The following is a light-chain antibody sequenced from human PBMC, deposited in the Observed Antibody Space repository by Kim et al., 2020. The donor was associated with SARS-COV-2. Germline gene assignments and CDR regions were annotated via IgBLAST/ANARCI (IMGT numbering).Light chain of an antibody. CDR2: NGS. CDR1: QNIGVR. V-gene: IGKV3-15*01. Sequence: EIVVTQSPAALSVSLGETVTLSCRASQNIGVRLAWYQRKHGQPPRLLIYNGSTRPNGVPGRFRGSRSGTEFTLTITGLQSEDFAVYLCQHSDTWPVSFGPGTKVDIK. J-gene: IGKJ3*01. CDR3: QHSDTWPVS.